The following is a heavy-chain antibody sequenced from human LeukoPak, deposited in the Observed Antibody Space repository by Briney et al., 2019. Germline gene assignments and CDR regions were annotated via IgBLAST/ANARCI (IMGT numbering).Heavy chain of an antibody. CDR3: AKFKGHYGDSEYYFDS. Sequence: GGSLRLSCAASGFTFSSYAMHWVRQAPGKGLEWVAVISYDGSNKYYADSVKGRFTISRDNSKNTLYLQMNSLRAEDTAVYYCAKFKGHYGDSEYYFDSWGQGTLVTVSS. J-gene: IGHJ4*02. D-gene: IGHD3-10*01. V-gene: IGHV3-30*04. CDR2: ISYDGSNK. CDR1: GFTFSSYA.